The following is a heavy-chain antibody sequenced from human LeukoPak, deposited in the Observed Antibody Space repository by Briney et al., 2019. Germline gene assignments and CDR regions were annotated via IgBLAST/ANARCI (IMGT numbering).Heavy chain of an antibody. Sequence: SETLSLTCTVSGGSISSSSYYWGWIRQPPGKGLEWIGSIYYSGSTYYNPSLKSRVTISVDTSKNQFSLKLSSVTAADTAVYYCARGKVLLWFGVVGMQDLDYYYMDVWGKGTTVTVSS. CDR3: ARGKVLLWFGVVGMQDLDYYYMDV. V-gene: IGHV4-39*07. D-gene: IGHD3-10*01. CDR2: IYYSGST. CDR1: GGSISSSSYY. J-gene: IGHJ6*03.